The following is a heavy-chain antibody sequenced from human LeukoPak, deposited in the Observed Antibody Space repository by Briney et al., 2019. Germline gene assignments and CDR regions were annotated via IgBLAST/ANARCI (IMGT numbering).Heavy chain of an antibody. CDR1: GGNFCSYA. D-gene: IGHD2-15*01. CDR3: ARCGGGTTCPSYYYFYMDV. CDR2: IIPVFAIA. Sequence: SVKVSCKASGGNFCSYAINWVRQAPGQGLEWMGGIIPVFAIANYAQKFQGRVTITADESTSTAYMELSSLRSEDTAVYYCARCGGGTTCPSYYYFYMDVWGKGTTVTISS. J-gene: IGHJ6*03. V-gene: IGHV1-69*13.